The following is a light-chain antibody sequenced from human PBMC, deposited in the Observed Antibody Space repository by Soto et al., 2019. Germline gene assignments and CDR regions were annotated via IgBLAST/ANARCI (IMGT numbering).Light chain of an antibody. CDR1: SSDVGNYKY. CDR2: EVS. Sequence: QSALTQPASVSGSPGQSITISCTGTSSDVGNYKYVSWYQQHPGKAPKLMIYEVSNRPSGVSNRLSGSKSGNTASLTISGLQAEDETDYYCFSYTSSGTYVFGTGTKV. V-gene: IGLV2-14*01. CDR3: FSYTSSGTYV. J-gene: IGLJ1*01.